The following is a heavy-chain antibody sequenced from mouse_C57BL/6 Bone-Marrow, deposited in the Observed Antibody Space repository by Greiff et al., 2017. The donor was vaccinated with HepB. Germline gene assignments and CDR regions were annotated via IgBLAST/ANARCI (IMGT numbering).Heavy chain of an antibody. V-gene: IGHV1-82*01. D-gene: IGHD1-1*01. CDR1: GYAFSSSW. CDR3: ARGDYGSEYAMDY. CDR2: IYPGDGDT. J-gene: IGHJ4*01. Sequence: QVQLKESGPELVKPGASVKISCKASGYAFSSSWMNWVKQRPGKGLEWIGRIYPGDGDTNYNGKFKGKATLTADKSSSTAYMQLSSLTSEDSAVYFCARGDYGSEYAMDYWGQGTSVTVSS.